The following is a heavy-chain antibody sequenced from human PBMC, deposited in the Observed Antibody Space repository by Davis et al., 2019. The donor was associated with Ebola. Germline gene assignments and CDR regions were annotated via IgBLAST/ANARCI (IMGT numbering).Heavy chain of an antibody. CDR1: GGSMSSYY. CDR2: VSSSGST. Sequence: SETLSLTCTVSGGSMSSYYWSWFRQTPGKGLEWIGYVSSSGSTNYNSSLESRVTISVDTSKNQFSLKLRSVTAADTAVYYCARDKSGSYWGQGTLVTVSS. J-gene: IGHJ4*02. D-gene: IGHD1-26*01. V-gene: IGHV4-59*01. CDR3: ARDKSGSY.